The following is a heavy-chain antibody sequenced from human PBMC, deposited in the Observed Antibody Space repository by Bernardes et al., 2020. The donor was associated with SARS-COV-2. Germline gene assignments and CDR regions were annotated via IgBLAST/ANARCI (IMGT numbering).Heavy chain of an antibody. CDR2: SYYSGST. V-gene: IGHV4-31*03. CDR3: ARLRCITIFGVVIADAFDI. J-gene: IGHJ3*02. D-gene: IGHD3-3*01. CDR1: GGSISSGGYY. Sequence: SETLSLTCTVSGGSISSGGYYWSWIRQHPGKGLEWIGYSYYSGSTYYNPSLKSRVTISVDTSKNQFSLKLSSVTAADTAVYYCARLRCITIFGVVIADAFDIWGQGTMVTVSS.